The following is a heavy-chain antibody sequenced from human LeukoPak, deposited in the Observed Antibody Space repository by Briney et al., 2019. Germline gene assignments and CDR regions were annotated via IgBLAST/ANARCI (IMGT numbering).Heavy chain of an antibody. D-gene: IGHD3-10*02. Sequence: ASVKVSCKASGYTFTAYYIHWVRQAPGQGLEWMGRINPKNGDTNYAQKFQDRVTMTRDTSMSAAYMEISRLTYDDTAVYYCARVCSGSYYYYYYYMDVWGKGTTVTISS. J-gene: IGHJ6*03. CDR3: ARVCSGSYYYYYYYMDV. V-gene: IGHV1-2*06. CDR2: INPKNGDT. CDR1: GYTFTAYY.